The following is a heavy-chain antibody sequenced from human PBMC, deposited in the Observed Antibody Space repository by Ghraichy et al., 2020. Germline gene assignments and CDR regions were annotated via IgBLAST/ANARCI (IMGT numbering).Heavy chain of an antibody. Sequence: SETLSLTCAVYGGSFSGYYWSWIRQPPGKGLEWIGEINHSGSTNYNPSLKSRVTISVDTSKNQFSLKLSSVTAADTAVYYCARRRYSYYYYGMDVWGQGTPVHVSS. CDR2: INHSGST. CDR3: ARRRYSYYYYGMDV. V-gene: IGHV4-34*01. J-gene: IGHJ6*02. D-gene: IGHD1-1*01. CDR1: GGSFSGYY.